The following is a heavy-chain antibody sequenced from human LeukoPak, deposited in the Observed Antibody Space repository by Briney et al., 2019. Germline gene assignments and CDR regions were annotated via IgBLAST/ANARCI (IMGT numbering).Heavy chain of an antibody. V-gene: IGHV3-48*01. CDR2: ISSGSSII. CDR1: GFSFSRHS. CDR3: ARVPREGHDNWFDP. D-gene: IGHD1-26*01. Sequence: PGGSLRLSCVVSGFSFSRHSMNWVRQAPGKGLEWVAYISSGSSIIHYADSVKGRFTISREDAKNPLFLQMNNLRAEDTAVYYCARVPREGHDNWFDPWGQGTLVTVSS. J-gene: IGHJ5*02.